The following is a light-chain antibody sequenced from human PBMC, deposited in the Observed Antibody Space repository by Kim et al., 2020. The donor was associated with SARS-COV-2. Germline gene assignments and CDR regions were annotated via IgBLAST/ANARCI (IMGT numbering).Light chain of an antibody. Sequence: GQSITLPCTGTYTDVGAYNYVSWYQQYPGKAPKLMIYDVTKRPSGVSNRFSGSKSGNTASLTISGLQAEDEADYYCSSYTSISTWVFGGGTQLTVL. CDR2: DVT. J-gene: IGLJ3*02. CDR3: SSYTSISTWV. CDR1: YTDVGAYNY. V-gene: IGLV2-14*04.